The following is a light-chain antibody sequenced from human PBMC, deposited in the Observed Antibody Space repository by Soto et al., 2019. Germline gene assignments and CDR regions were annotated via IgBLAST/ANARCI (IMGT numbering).Light chain of an antibody. V-gene: IGLV2-14*01. CDR1: SGDIGGYDY. CDR3: TSYTSSSTHV. J-gene: IGLJ1*01. Sequence: QSVLTQPASVSGSPGQSITISCTVTSGDIGGYDYVSWYQHHPGKAPKFIIYGVTNRPSGVSHRFSGSKSANTASLTISGLQAEDEADYYCTSYTSSSTHVFGTGTKVTVL. CDR2: GVT.